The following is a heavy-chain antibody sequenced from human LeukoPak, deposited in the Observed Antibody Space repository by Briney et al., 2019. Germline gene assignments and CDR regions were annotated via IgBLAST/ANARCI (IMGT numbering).Heavy chain of an antibody. CDR3: ARVRGNYYDSGGYYSIFDY. J-gene: IGHJ4*02. V-gene: IGHV4-34*01. Sequence: KPSETLSLTCAVYGGSFSGYYWSWIRQPPGKGLEWIGEINHSGSTNYNPSLKSRVTISVDTSKNQFSLKLSSVTAADTAVYYCARVRGNYYDSGGYYSIFDYWGQGTLVTVSS. CDR1: GGSFSGYY. D-gene: IGHD3-22*01. CDR2: INHSGST.